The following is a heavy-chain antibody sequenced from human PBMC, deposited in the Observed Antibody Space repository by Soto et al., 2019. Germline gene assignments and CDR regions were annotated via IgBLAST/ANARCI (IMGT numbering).Heavy chain of an antibody. Sequence: EVQLVESGGGLVKPGGSLRLSCATSGFTFSNYIMNWVRQAPGKGLEWVASISSRNTYIYYAASVRGRFTISRDNAKNSLYLQIDNLRVEDTATYYCARDILDGGSYPDYWGQGTLVTVPS. V-gene: IGHV3-21*02. CDR2: ISSRNTYI. CDR1: GFTFSNYI. D-gene: IGHD3-10*01. J-gene: IGHJ4*02. CDR3: ARDILDGGSYPDY.